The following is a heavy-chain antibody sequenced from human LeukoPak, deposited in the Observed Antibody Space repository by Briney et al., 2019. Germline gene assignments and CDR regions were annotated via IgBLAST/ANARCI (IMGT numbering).Heavy chain of an antibody. CDR2: INHSGST. J-gene: IGHJ4*02. CDR1: GGSFSNYY. V-gene: IGHV4-34*01. CDR3: ASTYPGIAVVNKFDY. D-gene: IGHD6-19*01. Sequence: SETLSLTCAVYGGSFSNYYWNWIRQPPGKGLEWIGEINHSGSTNYNPSLKSRVTISVDTSKNQFSLKLSSVTAADTAVYYCASTYPGIAVVNKFDYWGQGTLVTVSS.